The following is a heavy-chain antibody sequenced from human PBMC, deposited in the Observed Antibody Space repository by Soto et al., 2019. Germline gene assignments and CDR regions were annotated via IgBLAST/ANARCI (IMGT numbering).Heavy chain of an antibody. D-gene: IGHD1-20*01. CDR2: IDPSDSYT. Sequence: GXSLKISCKGSGYGFTSYWISWVRQMPGKCLDWMGRIDPSDSYTNYSPSFQGHVTISADKAISTAYLQWSSLKASDTAMYYCARLYNWNYYYGMDVWGQGTTVTVSS. CDR1: GYGFTSYW. V-gene: IGHV5-10-1*01. CDR3: ARLYNWNYYYGMDV. J-gene: IGHJ6*02.